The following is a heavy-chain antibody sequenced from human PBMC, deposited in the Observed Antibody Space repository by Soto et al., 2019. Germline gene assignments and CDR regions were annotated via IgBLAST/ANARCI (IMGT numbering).Heavy chain of an antibody. Sequence: ASVKLSCKASGYTFTSYDINWVRQATGQGLEWMGWMNPNSGNTGYAQKFQGRVTMTRNTSISTAYMELSSLRSEDTAVYYCARVLTGYCSSTSCYVQGYYYYYYMDVWGKGTTVTVSS. CDR3: ARVLTGYCSSTSCYVQGYYYYYYMDV. D-gene: IGHD2-2*01. V-gene: IGHV1-8*01. CDR1: GYTFTSYD. CDR2: MNPNSGNT. J-gene: IGHJ6*03.